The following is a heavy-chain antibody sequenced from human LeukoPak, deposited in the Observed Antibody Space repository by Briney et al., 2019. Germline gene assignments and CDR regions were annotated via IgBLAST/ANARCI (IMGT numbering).Heavy chain of an antibody. D-gene: IGHD2-2*01. CDR3: ARDSRKSSGGGDV. CDR1: GYTLTVYY. Sequence: ASAKVSCKASGYTLTVYYMRWVPQAPRQRLGWMGWINPNSGGTNYAQTFQGRVTMTRDTSISTAYRELSRLRSDDTAGYYFARDSRKSSGGGDVWGKGATVTVSS. V-gene: IGHV1-2*02. J-gene: IGHJ6*04. CDR2: INPNSGGT.